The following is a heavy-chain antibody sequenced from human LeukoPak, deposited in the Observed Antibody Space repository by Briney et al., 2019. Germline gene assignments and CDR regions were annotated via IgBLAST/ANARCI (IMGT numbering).Heavy chain of an antibody. V-gene: IGHV4-30-2*01. CDR2: IYHSGST. CDR1: GGSISSGGYS. Sequence: SETLSLTCAVSGGSISSGGYSWSWIRQPPGKGLEWIGYIYHSGSTYYNPSLKSRVTISVDRSKNQFSLKLSSVTAADTAVYYCARASYGDIQDWGQGTLVTVSS. J-gene: IGHJ4*02. D-gene: IGHD4-17*01. CDR3: ARASYGDIQD.